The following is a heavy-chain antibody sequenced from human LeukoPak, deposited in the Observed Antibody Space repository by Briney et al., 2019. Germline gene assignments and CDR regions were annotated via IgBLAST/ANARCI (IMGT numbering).Heavy chain of an antibody. J-gene: IGHJ4*02. CDR3: ARDKEWFGNFDY. V-gene: IGHV1-69*13. CDR2: IIPIFGTA. Sequence: GASVKVSCKASGGTFSSYAISWVRQAPGQGLEWMGGIIPIFGTANYAQKFQGRVTITADESTSTAYMELSSLRSEDTAVYYCARDKEWFGNFDYWGQGTLVTVSS. CDR1: GGTFSSYA. D-gene: IGHD3-10*01.